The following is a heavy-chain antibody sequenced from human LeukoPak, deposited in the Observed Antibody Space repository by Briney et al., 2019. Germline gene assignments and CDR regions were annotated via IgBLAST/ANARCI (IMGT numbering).Heavy chain of an antibody. CDR1: GFSFSNYG. D-gene: IGHD5-24*01. CDR3: AKDKSPGYTWGAFDI. V-gene: IGHV3-30*02. Sequence: PGGSLRLSCAASGFSFSNYGMHWVRQAPGKGLEWVAFIRYDGSNKYYADSVKGRFTISRDNSKNSLYLQMNSLRTEDTALYYCAKDKSPGYTWGAFDIWGQGTMVTVSS. CDR2: IRYDGSNK. J-gene: IGHJ3*02.